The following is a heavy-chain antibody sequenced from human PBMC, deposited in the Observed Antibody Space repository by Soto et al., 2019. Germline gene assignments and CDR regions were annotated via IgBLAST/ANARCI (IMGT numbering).Heavy chain of an antibody. V-gene: IGHV3-15*01. Sequence: PXGSLRLSCAASGFTFSNAWMSWVRQAPGKGLEWVGRIKSKTDGGTTDYAAPVKGRFTISRDDSKNTLYLQMNSLKTEDTAVYYRTTAKEAMVGYYYYGMDVWGQATTVTVSS. CDR1: GFTFSNAW. CDR2: IKSKTDGGTT. J-gene: IGHJ6*02. CDR3: TTAKEAMVGYYYYGMDV. D-gene: IGHD3-10*02.